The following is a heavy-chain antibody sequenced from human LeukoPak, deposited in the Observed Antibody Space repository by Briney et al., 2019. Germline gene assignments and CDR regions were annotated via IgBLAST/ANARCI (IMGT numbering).Heavy chain of an antibody. CDR2: INAGNGNT. D-gene: IGHD3-10*01. J-gene: IGHJ5*02. CDR3: ARGYGWFGNNWFDP. Sequence: ASVKDSCKASGYTFTSYAMHWVRQAPGQRLEWMGWINAGNGNTKYSQEFQGRVTITRDTSASTAYMELSSLRSEDMAVYYCARGYGWFGNNWFDPWGQGTLVTVSS. CDR1: GYTFTSYA. V-gene: IGHV1-3*03.